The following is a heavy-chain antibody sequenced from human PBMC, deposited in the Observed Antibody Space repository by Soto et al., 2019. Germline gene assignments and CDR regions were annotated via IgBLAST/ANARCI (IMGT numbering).Heavy chain of an antibody. J-gene: IGHJ5*02. CDR3: ASTHCSSTSCYKVAAAGHGLFAL. CDR1: GGSIRSYY. V-gene: IGHV4-59*01. Sequence: SETLSLTCTVSGGSIRSYYWSWIRQPPGKGLEWIGYIYYSGSTNYNPSLKSRVTISVDTSKNQFSLKLGSVTDADAAVYYCASTHCSSTSCYKVAAAGHGLFALWGQGTLVTVSS. D-gene: IGHD2-2*02. CDR2: IYYSGST.